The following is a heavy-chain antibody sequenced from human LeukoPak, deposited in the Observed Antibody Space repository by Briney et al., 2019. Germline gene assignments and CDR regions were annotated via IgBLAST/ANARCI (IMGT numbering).Heavy chain of an antibody. V-gene: IGHV3-48*01. CDR2: ISSSSSTI. CDR1: GFTFSIYT. D-gene: IGHD3-10*01. CDR3: ARQPSGSGNYRSSFDY. J-gene: IGHJ4*02. Sequence: GGSLRLSCAASGFTFSIYTMNWVRQAPGKGLEWVSYISSSSSTIYYADSVKGRFTISRDNANNSLYLQMNSLRAEDTAVYYCARQPSGSGNYRSSFDYWGQGTLVTVSS.